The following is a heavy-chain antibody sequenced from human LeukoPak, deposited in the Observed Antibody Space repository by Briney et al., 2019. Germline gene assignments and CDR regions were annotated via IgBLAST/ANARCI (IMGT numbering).Heavy chain of an antibody. CDR2: IYYSGST. J-gene: IGHJ4*02. CDR3: AALGIAAAGTQHSDY. Sequence: SDTLSLTCSVSGDSVSNRNYYWGWLRQPPGKGLEWVGYIYYSGSTNYNPSLKSRVTISVDTSKNQFSLKLSSVTAADTAVYYCAALGIAAAGTQHSDYWGQGTLVTVSS. D-gene: IGHD6-13*01. V-gene: IGHV4-61*05. CDR1: GDSVSNRNYY.